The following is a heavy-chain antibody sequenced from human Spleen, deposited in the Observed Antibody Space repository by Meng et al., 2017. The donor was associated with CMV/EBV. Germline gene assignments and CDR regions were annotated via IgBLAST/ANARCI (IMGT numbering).Heavy chain of an antibody. J-gene: IGHJ4*02. CDR1: FTFSSYS. V-gene: IGHV3-21*01. CDR2: ISSTGSYI. D-gene: IGHD2-2*02. CDR3: ARDLSDCVSASCHKPRN. Sequence: FTFSSYSMNWVRQAPGKGLEWVSSISSTGSYIYYADLVKGRFTISRDNAKNSLYLQMNSLRAEDTAVYFCARDLSDCVSASCHKPRNWGQGTLVTVSS.